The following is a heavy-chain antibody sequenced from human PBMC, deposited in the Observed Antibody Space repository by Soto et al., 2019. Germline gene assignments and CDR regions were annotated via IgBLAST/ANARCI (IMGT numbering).Heavy chain of an antibody. J-gene: IGHJ6*03. Sequence: QVQLVQSGAEVKKPGSSVKVSCKASGGTFSSYTISWVRQAPGQGLEWMGRIIPILGIANYAQKFQGRVTITADKSTSTADMELSSLRSEDTAVYYCARGYCSGGSCYPPDYYYYMDVWGKGTTVTVSS. V-gene: IGHV1-69*02. CDR3: ARGYCSGGSCYPPDYYYYMDV. CDR1: GGTFSSYT. D-gene: IGHD2-15*01. CDR2: IIPILGIA.